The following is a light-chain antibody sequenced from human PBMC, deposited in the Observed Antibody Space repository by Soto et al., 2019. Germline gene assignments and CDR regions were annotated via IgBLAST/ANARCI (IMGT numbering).Light chain of an antibody. J-gene: IGKJ2*01. CDR1: QIISSTY. CDR2: GAS. CDR3: QHYGTSLYT. V-gene: IGKV3-20*01. Sequence: DIVLTQSPGTLSLSPGERATLSCRASQIISSTYLGWYQQKPGQAPRLLIYGASSRATGIPDRFSGSGSGTDFTLTISRLETEDFAVYYWQHYGTSLYTFGQGTKREIK.